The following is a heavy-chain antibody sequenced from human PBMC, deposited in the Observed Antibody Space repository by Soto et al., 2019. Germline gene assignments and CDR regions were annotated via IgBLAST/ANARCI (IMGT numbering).Heavy chain of an antibody. CDR1: GFTFSSYA. Sequence: GGSLRLSCAASGFTFSSYAMSWVRQAPGKGLEWVSAISGSGGSTYYADSVKGRFTISRDNSKNTLYLQMNSLRAEDTAVYYSAKEACGGWCPYYYYGMDVWGQGTTVTVSS. J-gene: IGHJ6*02. D-gene: IGHD2-21*01. CDR2: ISGSGGST. V-gene: IGHV3-23*01. CDR3: AKEACGGWCPYYYYGMDV.